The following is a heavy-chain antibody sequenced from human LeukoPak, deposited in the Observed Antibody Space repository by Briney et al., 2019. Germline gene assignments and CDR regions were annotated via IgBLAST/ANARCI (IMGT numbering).Heavy chain of an antibody. CDR3: ARPTVVVPADTMGAFDY. Sequence: SETLSLTCTVSGGSISSSSYYWGWIRQPPGKGLEWIGSIYYSGSTYYNPSLKSRVTISVDTSKNQFSLKLSSVTAADTAVYYCARPTVVVPADTMGAFDYWGQGTLVTVSS. D-gene: IGHD2-2*01. V-gene: IGHV4-39*01. CDR2: IYYSGST. CDR1: GGSISSSSYY. J-gene: IGHJ4*02.